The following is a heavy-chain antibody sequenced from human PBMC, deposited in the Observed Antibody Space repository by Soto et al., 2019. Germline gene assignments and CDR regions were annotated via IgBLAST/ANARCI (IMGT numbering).Heavy chain of an antibody. Sequence: GGSLRLSCAASGFSFSDYSMNWVRQAPGKGLEWVSVITDSGDSTYHADSVKGRFTISRDNSKNTLYLQMNSLRAEDTAVYYCAKGSRSSRPYFFDYWGQGALVTVSS. CDR1: GFSFSDYS. V-gene: IGHV3-23*01. J-gene: IGHJ4*02. CDR2: ITDSGDST. D-gene: IGHD6-6*01. CDR3: AKGSRSSRPYFFDY.